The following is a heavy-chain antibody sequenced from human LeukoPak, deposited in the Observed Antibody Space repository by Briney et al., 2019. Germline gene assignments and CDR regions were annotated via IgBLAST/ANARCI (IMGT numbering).Heavy chain of an antibody. V-gene: IGHV4-59*01. Sequence: SETLSLTCTVSGGSISSYYWSWIRQPPGKGLEWIGYIYYSGSTNYSPSLKSRVTISVDTSKNQFSLKLSSVTAADTAVYYCARGPGGSYFSYYYYYMDVWGKGTTVTVSS. D-gene: IGHD1-26*01. CDR3: ARGPGGSYFSYYYYYMDV. CDR1: GGSISSYY. CDR2: IYYSGST. J-gene: IGHJ6*03.